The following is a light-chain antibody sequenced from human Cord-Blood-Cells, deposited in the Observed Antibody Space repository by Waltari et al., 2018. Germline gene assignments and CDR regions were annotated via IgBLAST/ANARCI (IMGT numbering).Light chain of an antibody. CDR3: SSYTSSSTYV. CDR1: SSDVGGYNY. V-gene: IGLV2-14*01. CDR2: DVS. J-gene: IGLJ1*01. Sequence: QSALTQPASVSGSPGQSITISCTGTSSDVGGYNYVSWYQQHPGKAPKLMIYDVSNRPSGFSNRFSGSKSGNTASLTISALQAEDEADYYCSSYTSSSTYVFGTGTKVTVL.